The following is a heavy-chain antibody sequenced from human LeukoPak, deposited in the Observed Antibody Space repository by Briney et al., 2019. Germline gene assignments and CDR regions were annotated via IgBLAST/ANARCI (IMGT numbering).Heavy chain of an antibody. V-gene: IGHV4-34*01. CDR3: ARDKIGGINFDY. CDR1: GGSFSGYY. D-gene: IGHD2/OR15-2a*01. J-gene: IGHJ4*02. CDR2: INHSGST. Sequence: PSETLSLTCAVYGGSFSGYYWSWIRQPPGKGLEWIRKINHSGSTNYNPSLKSRVTISVDTSKNQFSLKVSSVTAADTAVYYCARDKIGGINFDYWGQGTLITVSA.